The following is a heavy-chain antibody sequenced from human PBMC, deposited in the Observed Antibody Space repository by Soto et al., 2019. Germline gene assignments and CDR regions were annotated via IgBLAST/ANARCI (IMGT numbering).Heavy chain of an antibody. D-gene: IGHD4-4*01. Sequence: SETLSLTCTVAGGSITSGDDYWSCIRQPPGKGLEWIAYIHYSGSTYYNPSLKSRVTISVDTSKNQFSLKLSSVTAADTAVYYCARGGYTVTTRYYYGMDVWGQGTTVTVS. V-gene: IGHV4-30-4*01. CDR1: GGSITSGDDY. CDR2: IHYSGST. CDR3: ARGGYTVTTRYYYGMDV. J-gene: IGHJ6*02.